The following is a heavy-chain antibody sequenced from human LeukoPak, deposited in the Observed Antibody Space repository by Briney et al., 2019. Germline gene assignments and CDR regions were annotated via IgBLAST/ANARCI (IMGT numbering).Heavy chain of an antibody. CDR3: ARRTSASSKIDY. J-gene: IGHJ4*02. Sequence: PSETLSLTCTVSGGSISSYYWAWIRQPPGKGLEWIGNIYYSGSSYYNPSLKSRVTISVDTSKNQFSLRLSSVTAADTAVYYCARRTSASSKIDYWGQGTLVTVSS. D-gene: IGHD3-10*01. V-gene: IGHV4-39*01. CDR1: GGSISSYY. CDR2: IYYSGSS.